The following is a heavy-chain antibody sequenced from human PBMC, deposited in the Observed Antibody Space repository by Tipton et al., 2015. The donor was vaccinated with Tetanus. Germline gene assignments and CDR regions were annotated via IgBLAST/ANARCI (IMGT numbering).Heavy chain of an antibody. CDR1: GFTLSDYY. CDR2: ISWNSGSI. CDR3: ARALAVAGTGGFDP. Sequence: SLRLSCAASGFTLSDYYMSWIRQAPGKGLEWVSGISWNSGSIGYADSVKGRFTISRDNAKNSLYLQMNSLGAEDTAVYYCARALAVAGTGGFDPWGQGTLVTVSS. V-gene: IGHV3-9*01. D-gene: IGHD6-19*01. J-gene: IGHJ5*02.